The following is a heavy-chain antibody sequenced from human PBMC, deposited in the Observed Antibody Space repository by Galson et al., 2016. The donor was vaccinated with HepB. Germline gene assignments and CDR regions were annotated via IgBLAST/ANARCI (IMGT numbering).Heavy chain of an antibody. V-gene: IGHV4-59*01. J-gene: IGHJ4*03. CDR2: VHNSGYT. CDR1: GDSISSYY. CDR3: AREYSSFDY. D-gene: IGHD6-19*01. Sequence: SETLSLTCTVSGDSISSYYWHSIRLPTGKGLEWIGYVHNSGYTTYNPSLNGRVTISMDTSKNQFSLKLSSVTAADTAVYYCAREYSSFDYVGHGILVTVSS.